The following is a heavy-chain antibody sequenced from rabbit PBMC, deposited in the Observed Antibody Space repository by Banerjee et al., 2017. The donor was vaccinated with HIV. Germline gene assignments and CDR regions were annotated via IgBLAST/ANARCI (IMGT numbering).Heavy chain of an antibody. J-gene: IGHJ4*01. Sequence: QSLEESGGDLVKPGASLTLTCTASGFSFSSSYYMCWVRQAPGKGLEWIACIDTSSGTTDYASWAKGRFTISKTSSTTVTLKMTSLTAADTATYFCARVTISRYYRPDLWGPGTLVT. CDR3: ARVTISRYYRPDL. D-gene: IGHD1-1*01. CDR1: GFSFSSSYY. V-gene: IGHV1S40*01. CDR2: IDTSSGTT.